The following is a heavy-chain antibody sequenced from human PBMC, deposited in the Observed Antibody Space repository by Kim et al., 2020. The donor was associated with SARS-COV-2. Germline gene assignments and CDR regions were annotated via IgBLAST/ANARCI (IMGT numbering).Heavy chain of an antibody. CDR3: ARAIQLWALFDY. V-gene: IGHV4-39*01. D-gene: IGHD5-18*01. CDR1: GGSISSSSYY. CDR2: IYYSGST. J-gene: IGHJ4*02. Sequence: SETLSLTCTVSGGSISSSSYYWGWIRQPPGKGLEWIGSIYYSGSTYYNPSLKSRVTISVDTSKNQFSLKLSSVTAADTAVYYCARAIQLWALFDYWGQGTLVTVSS.